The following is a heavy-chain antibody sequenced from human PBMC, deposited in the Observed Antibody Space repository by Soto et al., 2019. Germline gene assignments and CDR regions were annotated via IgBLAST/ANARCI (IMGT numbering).Heavy chain of an antibody. CDR1: GFTFSSYA. D-gene: IGHD2-21*02. CDR3: AKTVGQLVVVTTYYFDY. V-gene: IGHV3-23*01. J-gene: IGHJ4*02. CDR2: ISGSGGST. Sequence: EVQLLESGGGLVQPGGSLRLSCAASGFTFSSYAMSWVRQAPGKGLEWVSAISGSGGSTYYADSVKGRFTISRDISKNTLYLEMNSLRAEDTAVYYGAKTVGQLVVVTTYYFDYWGRGTLVTASS.